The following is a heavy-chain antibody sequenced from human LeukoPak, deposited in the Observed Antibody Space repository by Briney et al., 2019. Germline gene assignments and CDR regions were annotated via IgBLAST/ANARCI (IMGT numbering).Heavy chain of an antibody. V-gene: IGHV4-30-4*01. J-gene: IGHJ4*02. CDR2: IYYSGST. D-gene: IGHD2-2*02. CDR1: GGSISSGDYY. Sequence: PSETLSLTCTVSGGSISSGDYYWSWIRQPPGKGLEWIGYIYYSGSTYYNPSLKSRVTISVDTSKNQFSLKLSSVTAADTAVYYCARVVVPAAIIDYWGQGTLATVSS. CDR3: ARVVVPAAIIDY.